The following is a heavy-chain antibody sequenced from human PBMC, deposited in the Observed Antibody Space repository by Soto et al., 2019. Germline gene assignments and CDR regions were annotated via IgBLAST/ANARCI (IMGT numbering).Heavy chain of an antibody. V-gene: IGHV3-33*01. CDR2: IWYDGSNK. CDR1: GFTFSSYG. D-gene: IGHD6-19*01. J-gene: IGHJ6*02. CDR3: AREFSSGWYRYGMDV. Sequence: QVQLVESGGGVVQPGRSLRLSCAASGFTFSSYGMHWVRQAPGKGLEWVAVIWYDGSNKYYADSVKGRFTISRDNSKNTLYLQMNSLRAEDTAVHYCAREFSSGWYRYGMDVWGQGTTVTVSS.